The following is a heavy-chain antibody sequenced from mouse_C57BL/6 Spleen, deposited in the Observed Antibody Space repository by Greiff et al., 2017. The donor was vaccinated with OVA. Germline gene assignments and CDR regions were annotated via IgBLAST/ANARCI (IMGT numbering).Heavy chain of an antibody. V-gene: IGHV14-3*01. D-gene: IGHD2-3*01. Sequence: VQLQQSVAELVRPGASVKLSCTASGFTIKNTYMHWVKQRPEQGLEWIGRIDPANGNTKYAPKFQGKATITADTSSNTAYLQLSSLTSEDTAIYYGATDGYYEGYYAMDYWGQGTSVTVSS. J-gene: IGHJ4*01. CDR3: ATDGYYEGYYAMDY. CDR1: GFTIKNTY. CDR2: IDPANGNT.